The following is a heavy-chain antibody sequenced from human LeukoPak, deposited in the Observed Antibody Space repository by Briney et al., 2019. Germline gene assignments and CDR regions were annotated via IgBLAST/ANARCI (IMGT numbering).Heavy chain of an antibody. J-gene: IGHJ5*02. CDR1: GYTFTGYY. Sequence: GASVKVSCKASGYTFTGYYIHWVRRAPGQGLEWMGWINPNSGGTNYAQNLQDRVTMTRDTSISTAYMELSRLRSDDTAVYYCARDYDILPGYFLSWFDPWGQGTLVTVSS. V-gene: IGHV1-2*02. D-gene: IGHD3-9*01. CDR2: INPNSGGT. CDR3: ARDYDILPGYFLSWFDP.